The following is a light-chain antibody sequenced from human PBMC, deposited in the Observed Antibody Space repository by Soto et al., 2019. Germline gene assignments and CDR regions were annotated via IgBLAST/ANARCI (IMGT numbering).Light chain of an antibody. CDR1: QSISTY. CDR2: ASS. J-gene: IGKJ1*01. V-gene: IGKV1-39*01. Sequence: DIQLTQSPSSLSASVGDRVTITCRASQSISTYLHWYQQKPGKAPKLLIYASSSLQSGVPSRFSGSGSGTDFTLTISSLQPEDFATYSCQQSYSTPTTFGQGTKVDIK. CDR3: QQSYSTPTT.